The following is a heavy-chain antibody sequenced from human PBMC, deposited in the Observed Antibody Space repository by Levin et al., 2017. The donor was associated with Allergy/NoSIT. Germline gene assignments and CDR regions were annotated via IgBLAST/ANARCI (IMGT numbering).Heavy chain of an antibody. V-gene: IGHV4-38-2*01. D-gene: IGHD2-15*01. CDR1: GYSITSGFF. Sequence: SETLSLNCLVSGYSITSGFFWGWIRQSPGRRPEWVGHIYNTGTTYYNPSLQSRATIPVDTPRNQFSLHLNSVTAADSAVYFCGRITRSGHYIDFWGQGILVTVS. CDR2: IYNTGTT. J-gene: IGHJ4*02. CDR3: GRITRSGHYIDF.